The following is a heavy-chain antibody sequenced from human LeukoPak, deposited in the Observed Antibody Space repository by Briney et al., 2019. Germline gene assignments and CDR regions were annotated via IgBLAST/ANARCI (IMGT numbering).Heavy chain of an antibody. CDR1: GYTFTGYY. J-gene: IGHJ4*02. CDR3: ARAEGWLPPYNFDY. Sequence: ASVKVSCKASGYTFTGYYMHWVRQAPGQGLEWMGWINPNSGGTNYAQKFQGRVTMTRDTSISTAYMELSRLRSDDTAMYYCARAEGWLPPYNFDYWGQGTLVTVSS. V-gene: IGHV1-2*02. CDR2: INPNSGGT. D-gene: IGHD5-24*01.